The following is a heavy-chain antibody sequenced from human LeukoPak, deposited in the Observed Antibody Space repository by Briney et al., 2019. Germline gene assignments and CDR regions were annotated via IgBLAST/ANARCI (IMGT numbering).Heavy chain of an antibody. CDR3: ARAHSGVYLDS. CDR2: IHTTGYT. D-gene: IGHD2-15*01. J-gene: IGHJ4*02. Sequence: SETLSLTCTVSGESLGTFYWSWIRQPAGQGLEYIGRIHTTGYTNYKPSLKSRVTMSVDSSKNQFSLTLRSVTATDTAIYYCARAHSGVYLDSWGQGTLVTVSS. V-gene: IGHV4-4*07. CDR1: GESLGTFY.